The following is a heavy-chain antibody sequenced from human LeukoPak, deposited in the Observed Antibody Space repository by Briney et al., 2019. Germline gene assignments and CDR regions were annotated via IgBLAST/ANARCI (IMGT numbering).Heavy chain of an antibody. D-gene: IGHD6-19*01. CDR2: IYYSGST. CDR1: GASISGSGYY. J-gene: IGHJ6*03. Sequence: PSETLSLTCTVSGASISGSGYYWGWIRQPPGKGLEWIGSIYYSGSTYYNPSLKSRVTISVDTSKNQFSLKLSSVTAADTAVYYCATGSSGWHYYYYYYMDVWGKGTTVTVSS. V-gene: IGHV4-39*07. CDR3: ATGSSGWHYYYYYYMDV.